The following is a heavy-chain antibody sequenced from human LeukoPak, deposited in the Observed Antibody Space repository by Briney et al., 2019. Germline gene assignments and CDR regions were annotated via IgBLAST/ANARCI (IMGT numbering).Heavy chain of an antibody. CDR1: GFSFSGYS. CDR2: ISSSSSYI. D-gene: IGHD3-10*01. Sequence: PGGSLRLSCAASGFSFSGYSMNWVRQAPGKGLEWVSSISSSSSYIYYADSVKGRFTISRDNAKNSLYLQMNSLRAEDTAVYYCARDLRGGYGSGSANYWGQGTLVTVSS. CDR3: ARDLRGGYGSGSANY. V-gene: IGHV3-21*01. J-gene: IGHJ4*02.